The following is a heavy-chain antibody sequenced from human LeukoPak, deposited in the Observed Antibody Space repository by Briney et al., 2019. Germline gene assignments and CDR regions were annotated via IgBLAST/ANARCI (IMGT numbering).Heavy chain of an antibody. Sequence: RGSLRLSCAVSGFTFTNYWFHWVRQSSLRGLEWVSRIDGAGTTTTYADSVKGRFAISRDNSKNTLYLQMNSLRAEDTAVYHCAKDVYGDYGGLDYWGQGTLVTVSS. V-gene: IGHV3-74*01. CDR1: GFTFTNYW. CDR3: AKDVYGDYGGLDY. D-gene: IGHD4-17*01. CDR2: IDGAGTTT. J-gene: IGHJ4*02.